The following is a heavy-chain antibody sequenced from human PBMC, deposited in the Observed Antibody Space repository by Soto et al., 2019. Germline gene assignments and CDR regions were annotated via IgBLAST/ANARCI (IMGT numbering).Heavy chain of an antibody. CDR1: GFTFTSSA. D-gene: IGHD3-3*01. Sequence: SVQVSCKASGFTFTSSAVQWVRQARGQRLEWIGWIVVGSGNTNYAQKFQERVTITRDRSTSTAYMELSSLRSEDTAVYYCAADKAPVRNYYYYGMDVWGQGTTGT. CDR2: IVVGSGNT. V-gene: IGHV1-58*01. J-gene: IGHJ6*02. CDR3: AADKAPVRNYYYYGMDV.